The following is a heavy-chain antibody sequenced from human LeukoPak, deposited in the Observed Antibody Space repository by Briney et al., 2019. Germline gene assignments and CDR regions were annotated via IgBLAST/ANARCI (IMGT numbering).Heavy chain of an antibody. D-gene: IGHD3-10*01. Sequence: PGGSLRLSCAASGFTFSSCGMHWVRQAPGKGLEWVAVIWYDGSNKYYADSVKGRFTISRDNSKNTLYLQMNSLRAEDTAVYYCARAMVRGVLPYYYYMDVWGKGTTVTVSS. CDR3: ARAMVRGVLPYYYYMDV. CDR2: IWYDGSNK. V-gene: IGHV3-33*01. CDR1: GFTFSSCG. J-gene: IGHJ6*03.